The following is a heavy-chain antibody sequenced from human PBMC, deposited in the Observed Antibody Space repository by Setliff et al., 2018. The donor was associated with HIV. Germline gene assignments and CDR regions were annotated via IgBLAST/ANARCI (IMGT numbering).Heavy chain of an antibody. D-gene: IGHD6-19*01. Sequence: PGVSLRLSCAASGFTFSNYAMSWVRQAPGKGLEWVSAITGGGGNQYYADSVKGRFTISRDNSKNTLYLQLNSLRAEDTAVYFCAKRIRGWYYSDCWGQGTLVTVSS. CDR1: GFTFSNYA. J-gene: IGHJ4*02. CDR3: AKRIRGWYYSDC. CDR2: ITGGGGNQ. V-gene: IGHV3-23*01.